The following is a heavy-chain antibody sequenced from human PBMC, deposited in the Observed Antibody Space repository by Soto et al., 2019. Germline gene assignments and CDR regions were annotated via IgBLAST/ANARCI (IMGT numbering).Heavy chain of an antibody. CDR3: ARDRDTYGHGFFDS. CDR2: ISTSSSYT. D-gene: IGHD5-18*01. Sequence: QVQLVESGGGLVKPGGSLRLSCAASGFIFGDFYMTWIRQAPGKGLEWVSEISTSSSYTNYADSVKGRFTVSRENANNTLYLEMNSLRAEDTAVYFCARDRDTYGHGFFDSCGQGALVTVSS. J-gene: IGHJ4*02. CDR1: GFIFGDFY. V-gene: IGHV3-11*05.